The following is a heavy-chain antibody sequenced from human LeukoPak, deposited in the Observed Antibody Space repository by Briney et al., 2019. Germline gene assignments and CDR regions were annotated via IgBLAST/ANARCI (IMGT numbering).Heavy chain of an antibody. D-gene: IGHD2-8*02. CDR2: IWCDGSIK. Sequence: PGRSLRLSCAASGFTFSTYGMHWVRQAPGKGLEWVAVIWCDGSIKYYADSVKGRFTFSRDNPKSTLYLQMNSLRAEDTAVYYCARIACTGGNCKPYYYYGLDVWGQGTTVTVSS. V-gene: IGHV3-33*01. CDR1: GFTFSTYG. CDR3: ARIACTGGNCKPYYYYGLDV. J-gene: IGHJ6*02.